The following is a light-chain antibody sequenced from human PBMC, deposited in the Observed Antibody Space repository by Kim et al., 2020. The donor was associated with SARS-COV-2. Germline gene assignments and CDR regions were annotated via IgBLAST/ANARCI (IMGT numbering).Light chain of an antibody. Sequence: DIQMTQSPSSLSASVGDRVTITCRASQSITTFLNWYQQKPGKAPKLLIYGSSNLQSGVPSRFSGSGSGADFALTISTLQPEDFATYYCQQSYGTPPTFGQGTKLEI. CDR1: QSITTF. J-gene: IGKJ2*01. V-gene: IGKV1-39*01. CDR2: GSS. CDR3: QQSYGTPPT.